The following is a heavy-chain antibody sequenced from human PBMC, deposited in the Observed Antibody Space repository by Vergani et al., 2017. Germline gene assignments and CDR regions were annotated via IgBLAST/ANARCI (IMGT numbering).Heavy chain of an antibody. D-gene: IGHD3-22*01. J-gene: IGHJ4*02. CDR1: GFTFSSYS. Sequence: EVQLVESGGGLVKPGGSLRLSCAASGFTFSSYSMNWVRQAPGKGLEWVSSISSSSSYIYYADSVKGRFTISRDNAKNSLYLQMNSLRAEDTAVYYCAIMGGYDEGDAFRIGYFDSWGPGILVTVSS. CDR2: ISSSSSYI. V-gene: IGHV3-21*01. CDR3: AIMGGYDEGDAFRIGYFDS.